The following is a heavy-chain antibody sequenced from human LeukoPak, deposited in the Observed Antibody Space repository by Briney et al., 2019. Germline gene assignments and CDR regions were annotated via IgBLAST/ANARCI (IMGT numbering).Heavy chain of an antibody. J-gene: IGHJ6*03. CDR1: GYTFTSYD. CDR3: ARGNPGGYYYYMDV. Sequence: ASVKVSCKASGYTFTSYDINWVRQATGQGLEWMGWMNPNSSNTGYAQKFQGRVTMTRNTSISTAYMELSSLRSEDTAVYYCARGNPGGYYYYMDVWGKGTTVTVSS. CDR2: MNPNSSNT. V-gene: IGHV1-8*01. D-gene: IGHD1-14*01.